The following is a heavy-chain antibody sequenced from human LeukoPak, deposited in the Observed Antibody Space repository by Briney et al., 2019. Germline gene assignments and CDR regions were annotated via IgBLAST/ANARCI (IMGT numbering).Heavy chain of an antibody. CDR3: ASITIFGSLKDY. V-gene: IGHV3-21*01. CDR1: GFTFSSYS. CDR2: ISSSGSYI. D-gene: IGHD3-3*01. J-gene: IGHJ4*02. Sequence: GGSLRLSCAASGFTFSSYSMNWVRQAPGKGLEWVSSISSSGSYIYYADSVKGRFTISRDNAKNSLYLQMNSLRAEDTAVYYCASITIFGSLKDYWGQGTLVTVSS.